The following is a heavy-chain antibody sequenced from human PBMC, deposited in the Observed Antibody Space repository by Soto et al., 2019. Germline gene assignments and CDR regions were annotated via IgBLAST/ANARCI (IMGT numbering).Heavy chain of an antibody. D-gene: IGHD4-17*01. J-gene: IGHJ4*02. Sequence: QVQLQESGPGLVKPSETLSLTCTVSGGSISSYYWSWIRQPPGKGLEWIGYIYYSGSTNYNPSLKSRVTISVXXSKTQFSLKLSSVTAADTAVYYCARSYGGTLDYWGQGTLVTVSS. V-gene: IGHV4-59*08. CDR3: ARSYGGTLDY. CDR1: GGSISSYY. CDR2: IYYSGST.